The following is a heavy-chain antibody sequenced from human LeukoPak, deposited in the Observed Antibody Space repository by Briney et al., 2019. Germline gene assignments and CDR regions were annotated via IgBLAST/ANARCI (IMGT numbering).Heavy chain of an antibody. V-gene: IGHV4-59*08. CDR3: ARQSRNLRLDY. CDR2: IYYSGST. Sequence: PSETLSLTCTVSGGSISSYYWSWIRQPPGKGLEWIGYIYYSGSTNYNPSLKSRVTISVDTSKNQFSLKLSSVTAADTAVYYCARQSRNLRLDYWGQGTLVTVSS. D-gene: IGHD1-14*01. J-gene: IGHJ4*02. CDR1: GGSISSYY.